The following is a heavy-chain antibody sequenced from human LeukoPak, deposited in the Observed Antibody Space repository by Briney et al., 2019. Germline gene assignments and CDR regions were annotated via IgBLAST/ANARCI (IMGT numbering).Heavy chain of an antibody. CDR1: GFTFSDYY. CDR2: ISGSGTTI. CDR3: AREGGSGTYKDY. V-gene: IGHV3-11*01. Sequence: GGSLRLSCAASGFTFSDYYMNWIRQAPGKGLEWLSYISGSGTTIYYADSVKGRFTISRDNAKNSLYMQMNSLRAEDTAVYYCAREGGSGTYKDYWSQGTLVTVSS. J-gene: IGHJ4*02. D-gene: IGHD3-10*01.